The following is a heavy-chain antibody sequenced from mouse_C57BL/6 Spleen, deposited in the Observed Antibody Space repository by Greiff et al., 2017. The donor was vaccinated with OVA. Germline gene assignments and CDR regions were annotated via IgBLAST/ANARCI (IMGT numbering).Heavy chain of an antibody. V-gene: IGHV1-82*01. D-gene: IGHD1-1*01. CDR2: IYPGDGDT. CDR1: GYAFSSSW. Sequence: QVQLQQSGPELVKPGASVKISCKASGYAFSSSWMNWVKQRPGKGLEWIGRIYPGDGDTNYNGKFKGKATLTADKSSSTAYMQLSSLTSEDSAVYFCATVADWYFDVWGTGTTVTVSS. J-gene: IGHJ1*03. CDR3: ATVADWYFDV.